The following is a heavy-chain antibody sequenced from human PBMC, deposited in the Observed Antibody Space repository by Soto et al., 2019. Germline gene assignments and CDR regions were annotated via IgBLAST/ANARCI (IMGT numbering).Heavy chain of an antibody. CDR1: GFTFSSYA. V-gene: IGHV3-23*01. CDR3: AKANDILTGYYQV. J-gene: IGHJ4*02. CDR2: ISGSGGST. D-gene: IGHD3-9*01. Sequence: AGSLRLSCAASGFTFSSYAMSWVRQAPGKGLEWVSAISGSGGSTYYADSVKGRFTISRDNSKNTLYLQMNSLRAEDTAVYYCAKANDILTGYYQVRGQGTLVTVSS.